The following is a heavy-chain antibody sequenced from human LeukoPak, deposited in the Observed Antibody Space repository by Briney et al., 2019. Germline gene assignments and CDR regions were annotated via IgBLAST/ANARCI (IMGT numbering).Heavy chain of an antibody. D-gene: IGHD2-15*01. V-gene: IGHV3-48*02. J-gene: IGHJ4*02. CDR1: GFTFSSYS. Sequence: GVSLRLSCAASGFTFSSYSMNWVRQAPGKGLEWVSYISSGSSTIYYADSVKGRFTISRDNAKNSLYLQMNSLRDEDTAVYYCARDATHCSGGRCYDVFDSWGQGTLVTVSS. CDR3: ARDATHCSGGRCYDVFDS. CDR2: ISSGSSTI.